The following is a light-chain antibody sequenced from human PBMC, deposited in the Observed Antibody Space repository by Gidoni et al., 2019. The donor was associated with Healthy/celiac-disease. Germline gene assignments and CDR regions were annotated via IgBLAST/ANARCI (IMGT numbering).Light chain of an antibody. CDR1: QSVSSSY. V-gene: IGKV3-20*01. CDR3: QQYGSSPLT. Sequence: EIVLTQSPGTLSLSPGERATLSCRASQSVSSSYLAWYQQKPGQAPRLLIYGASSRATGIPDRFSGSGSGTDFTLTINRLEPEDFAVYYCQQYGSSPLTFXPXTKVDIK. J-gene: IGKJ3*01. CDR2: GAS.